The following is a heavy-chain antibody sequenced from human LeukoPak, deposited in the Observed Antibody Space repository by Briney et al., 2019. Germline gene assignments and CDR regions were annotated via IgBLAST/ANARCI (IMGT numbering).Heavy chain of an antibody. V-gene: IGHV3-23*01. J-gene: IGHJ4*02. CDR3: AKDRLGSGYYVFDY. CDR2: I. Sequence: PGGSLRLSCAVSGITLSNYGMSWVRQGPGKGLEWVAGIKGRFTISRDNPKNTLYLQMNSLRAEDTAVYYCAKDRLGSGYYVFDYWGQGTLVTVSS. CDR1: GITLSNYG. D-gene: IGHD3-22*01.